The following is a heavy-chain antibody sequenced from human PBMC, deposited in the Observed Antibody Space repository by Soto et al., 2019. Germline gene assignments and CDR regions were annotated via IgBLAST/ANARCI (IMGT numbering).Heavy chain of an antibody. V-gene: IGHV1-18*01. Sequence: QVQLVQSGAEVKKPGASVKVSCKASGYTFTSYGISWVRQAPGQGLEWMGWISAYNGNTNYAQKLQGRVTMTTDTSTSTADMELRSLRSDDTAVYYCARDLGTGIAVAGTNFDYWGQGTLVTVSS. D-gene: IGHD6-19*01. CDR1: GYTFTSYG. J-gene: IGHJ4*02. CDR3: ARDLGTGIAVAGTNFDY. CDR2: ISAYNGNT.